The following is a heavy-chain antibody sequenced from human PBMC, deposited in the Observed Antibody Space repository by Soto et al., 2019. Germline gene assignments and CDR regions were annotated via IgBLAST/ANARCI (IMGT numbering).Heavy chain of an antibody. D-gene: IGHD5-18*01. V-gene: IGHV1-18*01. CDR3: ARAVGYSYGFDY. J-gene: IGHJ4*02. CDR2: ISAYNGNT. CDR1: GYTFASYG. Sequence: QVQLVQSGAEVRRPGASVKVSCKASGYTFASYGIIWVRQAPGQGLEWRGWISAYNGNTNYAHKLQGRVTMTTETSTTTAYMELRSLRSDDTAVYYCARAVGYSYGFDYWGQGTLVTVSS.